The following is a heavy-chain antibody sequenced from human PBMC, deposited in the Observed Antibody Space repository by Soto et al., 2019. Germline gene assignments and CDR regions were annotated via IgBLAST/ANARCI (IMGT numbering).Heavy chain of an antibody. CDR3: ASYREEDWWGYYYYYMDV. Sequence: VQLVESGGGLVKPGGSLRLSCAASGFTFSDYYMSWIRQAPGKGLEWVSYISSSGSTIYYADSVKGRFTISRDNAKNSLYLQMNSLRAEDTAVYYCASYREEDWWGYYYYYMDVWGKGTTVTVSS. J-gene: IGHJ6*03. CDR1: GFTFSDYY. V-gene: IGHV3-11*01. D-gene: IGHD2-15*01. CDR2: ISSSGSTI.